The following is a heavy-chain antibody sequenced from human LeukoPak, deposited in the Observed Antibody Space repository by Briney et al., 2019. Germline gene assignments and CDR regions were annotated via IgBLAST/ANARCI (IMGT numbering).Heavy chain of an antibody. Sequence: EASVKVSCKASGYTFTGYYMHWVRQAPGQGLEWMGWINPNSGGTNYAQKFQGRVTMTRDTSISTAYMELSRLRSDDTAVYYCARGGGATVTTMLEDYWGQGTLVTVSS. J-gene: IGHJ4*02. CDR1: GYTFTGYY. CDR2: INPNSGGT. CDR3: ARGGGATVTTMLEDY. V-gene: IGHV1-2*02. D-gene: IGHD4-17*01.